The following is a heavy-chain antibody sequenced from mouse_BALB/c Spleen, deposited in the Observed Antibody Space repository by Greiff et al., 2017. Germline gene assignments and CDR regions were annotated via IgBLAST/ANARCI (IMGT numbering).Heavy chain of an antibody. D-gene: IGHD2-1*01. CDR1: GYAFSSSW. J-gene: IGHJ4*01. CDR3: ARSGGNYPYYAMDY. Sequence: QVQLKESGPELVKPGASVKISCKASGYAFSSSWMNWVKQRPGQGLEWIGRIYPGDGDTNYNGKFKGKATLTADKSSSTAYMQLSSLTSVDSAVYFCARSGGNYPYYAMDYWGQGTSVTVSS. V-gene: IGHV1-82*01. CDR2: IYPGDGDT.